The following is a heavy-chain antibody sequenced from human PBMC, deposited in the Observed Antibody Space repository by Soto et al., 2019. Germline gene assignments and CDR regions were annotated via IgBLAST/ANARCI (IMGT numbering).Heavy chain of an antibody. CDR2: ISSTTNYI. CDR1: GFTFTRYS. CDR3: ARESEDLTSNLDY. Sequence: EVQLVESGGGLVKPGGSLRLSCAASGFTFTRYSMNWVRQAPGKGLEWVSSISSTTNYIYYADSMKCRFTISRDNAKNSLYLEMNSMSAEDTAVYYCARESEDLTSNLDYWGQGTLVTVSS. J-gene: IGHJ4*02. V-gene: IGHV3-21*06.